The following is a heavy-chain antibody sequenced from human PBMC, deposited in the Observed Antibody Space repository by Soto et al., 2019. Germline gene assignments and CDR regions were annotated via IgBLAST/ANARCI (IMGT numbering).Heavy chain of an antibody. CDR3: ARDPSPQRGYSYGIDY. J-gene: IGHJ4*02. CDR1: GYTFTSYY. D-gene: IGHD5-18*01. CDR2: INPSGGST. V-gene: IGHV1-46*01. Sequence: ASVKVSCKASGYTFTSYYMHWVRQAPGQGLEWMGIINPSGGSTSYAQKFQGRATMTRDTSTSTVYMELSSLRSEDTAVYYCARDPSPQRGYSYGIDYWGQGTLVTVSS.